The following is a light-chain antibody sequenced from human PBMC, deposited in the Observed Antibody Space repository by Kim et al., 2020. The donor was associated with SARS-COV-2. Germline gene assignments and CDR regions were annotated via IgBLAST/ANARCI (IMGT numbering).Light chain of an antibody. CDR3: QQTYSASRT. CDR2: TAS. CDR1: QYVSSS. V-gene: IGKV1-39*01. J-gene: IGKJ1*01. Sequence: DIQLTQSPSSLSASVGDRVTITCRASQYVSSSLNWYRQKSGKAPELLIYTASSLQSGVPSRFTGSGSETDFTLTISSLQPEDFATYYCQQTYSASRTFGQGTKVDIK.